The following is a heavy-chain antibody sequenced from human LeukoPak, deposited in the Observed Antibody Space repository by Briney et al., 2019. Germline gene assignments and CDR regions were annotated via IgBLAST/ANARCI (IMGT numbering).Heavy chain of an antibody. D-gene: IGHD3-10*01. Sequence: GGSLRLSCAASGFTFSSYSMNWVRQAPGRGLEWVSSISSSSTYTYYADSVKGRFTISRDNSLYLQMNSLRAEDTAVYYCARAPPYGSGTYPNWFDPWGQGTLVTVSS. CDR1: GFTFSSYS. J-gene: IGHJ5*02. CDR2: ISSSSTYT. CDR3: ARAPPYGSGTYPNWFDP. V-gene: IGHV3-21*01.